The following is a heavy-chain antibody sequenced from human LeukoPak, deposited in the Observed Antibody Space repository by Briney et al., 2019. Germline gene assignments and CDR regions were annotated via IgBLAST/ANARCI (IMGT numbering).Heavy chain of an antibody. J-gene: IGHJ5*02. CDR3: ARDWVIGAAIPWSWFDP. CDR1: GGSISSYY. CDR2: IYTSGST. Sequence: SETLSLTCTVSGGSISSYYWSWIRQPAGKGLEWIGRIYTSGSTNYNPSLKRRVTMSVDTSKNQFSLKLSSVTAADTAVYYCARDWVIGAAIPWSWFDPWGQGTLVTVSS. V-gene: IGHV4-4*07. D-gene: IGHD2-2*02.